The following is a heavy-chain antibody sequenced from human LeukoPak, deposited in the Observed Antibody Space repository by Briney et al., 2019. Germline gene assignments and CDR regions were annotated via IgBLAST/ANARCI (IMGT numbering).Heavy chain of an antibody. D-gene: IGHD3-22*01. CDR3: ARVPPYYYDSSGRTAFDI. J-gene: IGHJ3*02. CDR2: INHSGST. CDR1: GGSFSGYY. Sequence: SETLSLTCAVYGGSFSGYYWSWIRQPPGKGLEWIGEINHSGSTNYNPSLKSRVTISVDTSKNQFSLKLSSVIAADTAVYYCARVPPYYYDSSGRTAFDIWGQGTLVIVSS. V-gene: IGHV4-34*01.